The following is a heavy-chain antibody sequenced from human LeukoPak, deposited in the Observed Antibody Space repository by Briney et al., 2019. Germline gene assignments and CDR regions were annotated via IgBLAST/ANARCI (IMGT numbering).Heavy chain of an antibody. CDR3: AREGATDYDTNWFDP. CDR1: GYTFTDYY. V-gene: IGHV1-2*02. Sequence: ASVKVSCKASGYTFTDYYMHWLRQAPGQGLEWMGWINPNSGDTNYAQKFQGRVTMTRDTSISTAHMELSRLRSDDTAVYYCAREGATDYDTNWFDPWGQGALVTVSS. D-gene: IGHD4-17*01. J-gene: IGHJ5*02. CDR2: INPNSGDT.